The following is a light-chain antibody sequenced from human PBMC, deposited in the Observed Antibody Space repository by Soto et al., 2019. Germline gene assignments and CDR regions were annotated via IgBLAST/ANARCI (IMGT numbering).Light chain of an antibody. J-gene: IGKJ4*01. CDR2: GTS. CDR3: QQYSSSSLT. V-gene: IGKV3-20*01. Sequence: ELVMTQSPPTLSVSPGERATPSFTASQSLDSKYLAWYQQRPGRAPRLLIYGTSSRATGIPDRFSGSGSGTHFILTISGLEPEDFAVYYCQQYSSSSLTFGGGTKVDIK. CDR1: QSLDSKY.